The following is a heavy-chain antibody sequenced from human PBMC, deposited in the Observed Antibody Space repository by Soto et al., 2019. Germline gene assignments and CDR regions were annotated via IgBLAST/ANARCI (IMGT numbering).Heavy chain of an antibody. CDR3: ARDGAVAGHINFDY. CDR2: INAGNGKT. J-gene: IGHJ4*02. D-gene: IGHD6-19*01. Sequence: ASVKVSCKASGYTFSNYGVHWVRQGPGQRLEWMGWINAGNGKTKYSQNFQGRVTITSDTSASTAYMELSSLRSEDTAVYYCARDGAVAGHINFDYWGQGTLVTVSS. V-gene: IGHV1-3*01. CDR1: GYTFSNYG.